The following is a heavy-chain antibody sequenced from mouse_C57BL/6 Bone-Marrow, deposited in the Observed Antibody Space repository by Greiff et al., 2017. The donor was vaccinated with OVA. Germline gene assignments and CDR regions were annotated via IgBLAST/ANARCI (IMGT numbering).Heavy chain of an antibody. V-gene: IGHV1-52*01. CDR1: GYTFTSYW. CDR3: AREWYDYVSYDFDY. D-gene: IGHD2-4*01. J-gene: IGHJ2*01. Sequence: QVQLQQPGAELVRPGSSVKLSCKASGYTFTSYWMHWVKQRPIQGLEWIGNIDPSDSETHYNQKFKDKATLTVDKSSSTAYMQLSSLTSEDSAFYDCAREWYDYVSYDFDYWGQGTTLTVSS. CDR2: IDPSDSET.